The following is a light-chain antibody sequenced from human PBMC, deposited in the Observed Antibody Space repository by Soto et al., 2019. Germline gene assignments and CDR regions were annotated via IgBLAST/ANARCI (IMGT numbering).Light chain of an antibody. J-gene: IGLJ1*01. CDR1: SSDIGGYNY. Sequence: QSALTQPASVSGAPGQSITISCTGTSSDIGGYNYVSWYQHHPGKAPKLMSYDVSNRPSGVSNRFSGSKSGNTASLTISGLQAEDEADYYCSSLRVFGTGTKLTVL. CDR3: SSLRV. V-gene: IGLV2-14*01. CDR2: DVS.